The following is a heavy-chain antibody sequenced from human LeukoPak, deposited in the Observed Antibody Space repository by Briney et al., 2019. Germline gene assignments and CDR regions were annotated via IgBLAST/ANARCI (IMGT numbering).Heavy chain of an antibody. J-gene: IGHJ6*03. V-gene: IGHV4-59*11. CDR3: ARDGSRGYSYGYYYYYMDV. D-gene: IGHD5-18*01. Sequence: SETLSLTCTVSGGSISSHYWSWIRQPPGKGLEWIGYIYYSGSTNYNPSLKSRVTISVHTSKNQFSLKLSSVTAADTAVYYCARDGSRGYSYGYYYYYMDVWGKGTTVTVSS. CDR1: GGSISSHY. CDR2: IYYSGST.